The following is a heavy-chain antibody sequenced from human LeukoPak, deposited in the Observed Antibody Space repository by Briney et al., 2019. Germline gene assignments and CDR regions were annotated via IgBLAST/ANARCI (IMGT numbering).Heavy chain of an antibody. Sequence: SVKVSCKASGGTFSSYAISWVRQAPGQGLEWMGRIIPILGIANYAQKFQGRVTITANKSTSTAYMELSSLRSEDTAVYYCARRHGSGSYLAFDIWGQGTMVTVSS. D-gene: IGHD3-10*01. CDR2: IIPILGIA. CDR3: ARRHGSGSYLAFDI. V-gene: IGHV1-69*04. J-gene: IGHJ3*02. CDR1: GGTFSSYA.